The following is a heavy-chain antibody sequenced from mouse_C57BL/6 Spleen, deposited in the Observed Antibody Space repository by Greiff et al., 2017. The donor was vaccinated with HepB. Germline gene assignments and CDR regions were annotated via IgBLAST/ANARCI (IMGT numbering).Heavy chain of an antibody. CDR2: INPNNGGT. J-gene: IGHJ2*01. V-gene: IGHV1-22*01. Sequence: EVQLQQSGPELVKPGASVKMSCKASGYTFTDYNMHWVKQSHGKSLEWIGYINPNNGGTSYNQKFKGKATLTGNKSSSTAYMELRSLTSEDSAVYYCARTAPHYYGSSYIYFDYWGQGTTLTVSS. D-gene: IGHD1-1*01. CDR1: GYTFTDYN. CDR3: ARTAPHYYGSSYIYFDY.